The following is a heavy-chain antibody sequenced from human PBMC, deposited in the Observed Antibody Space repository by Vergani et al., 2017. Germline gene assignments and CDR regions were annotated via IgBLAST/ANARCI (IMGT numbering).Heavy chain of an antibody. Sequence: QVQLQESGPGLVKPSQTLSLTCTVSGGSISSGGYYWSWIRQHPGKGLEWIGYIYYSGSTNYNPSLNSRVTISVDTSTNQFSLKLSSVTAAETDVYYCARALRDSSGYYLGYFDYWGQGTLVTVSS. J-gene: IGHJ4*02. CDR1: GGSISSGGYY. CDR2: IYYSGST. V-gene: IGHV4-61*08. CDR3: ARALRDSSGYYLGYFDY. D-gene: IGHD3-22*01.